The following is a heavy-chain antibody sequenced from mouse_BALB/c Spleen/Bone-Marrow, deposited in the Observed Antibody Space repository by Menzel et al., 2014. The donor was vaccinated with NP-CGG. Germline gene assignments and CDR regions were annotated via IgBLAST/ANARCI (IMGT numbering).Heavy chain of an antibody. V-gene: IGHV3-1*02. J-gene: IGHJ4*01. CDR2: IHYSGST. CDR1: GYSITSGYT. Sequence: EVKLMESGPDLVKPSQSLSLTCTVTGYSITSGYTWHWIRQFPGNTLEWMGYIHYSGSTNYNPSLKSRISITRDTSKNQFFLQLNSLTTEDTATYFCSKGTYAMDYWGQGTSVTVSS. D-gene: IGHD3-3*01. CDR3: SKGTYAMDY.